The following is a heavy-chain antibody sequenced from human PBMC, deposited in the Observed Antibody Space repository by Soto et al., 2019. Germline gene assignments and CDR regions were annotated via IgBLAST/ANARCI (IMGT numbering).Heavy chain of an antibody. D-gene: IGHD2-8*02. CDR3: AKATATGGGAFDI. V-gene: IGHV3-23*01. CDR1: GFTCSSYD. J-gene: IGHJ3*02. Sequence: GGSLRLSCVASGFTCSSYDMSWVRQAPGKGLEWVSTILVGGSTHYPDSVKGRFTISRDNSKNTVFMQMNSLTAGDTAVYYCAKATATGGGAFDICRQGTVVTVSS. CDR2: ILVGGST.